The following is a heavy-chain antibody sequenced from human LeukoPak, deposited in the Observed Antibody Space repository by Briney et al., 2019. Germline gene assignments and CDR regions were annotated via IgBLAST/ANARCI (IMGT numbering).Heavy chain of an antibody. CDR3: ASVEMATPSAYFDY. J-gene: IGHJ4*02. CDR2: IIPIFGTA. CDR1: GGTFSSYA. D-gene: IGHD5-24*01. V-gene: IGHV1-69*13. Sequence: PGASVTVSCTASGGTFSSYAISWVRQAPGQGLEWMGGIIPIFGTANYAQKFQGRVTITADESTSTAYMELSSLRSEDTAVYYCASVEMATPSAYFDYWGQGTLVTVSS.